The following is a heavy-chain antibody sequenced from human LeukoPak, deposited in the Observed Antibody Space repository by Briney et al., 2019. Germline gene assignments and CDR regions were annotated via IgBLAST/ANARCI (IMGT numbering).Heavy chain of an antibody. Sequence: KPSETLSLTCTGSVGSVSGYFWSWIRQPPGQGLEWIGCIYYSGTTDYNPSLRSRVTLSVDTSKNQFSLKLTSVTAADTAVYFCARHVPTPYYGTSGPFDYWGQGTLVTVSS. CDR2: IYYSGTT. D-gene: IGHD3-22*01. V-gene: IGHV4-59*08. CDR1: VGSVSGYF. CDR3: ARHVPTPYYGTSGPFDY. J-gene: IGHJ4*02.